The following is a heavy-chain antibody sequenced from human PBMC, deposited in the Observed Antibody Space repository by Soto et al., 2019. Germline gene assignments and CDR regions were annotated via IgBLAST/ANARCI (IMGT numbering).Heavy chain of an antibody. D-gene: IGHD3-16*02. CDR2: ISAYNGNT. CDR1: GYTFTSYG. J-gene: IGHJ5*02. V-gene: IGHV1-18*01. CDR3: ARACIVEVIACPQNWLDP. Sequence: ASVKVSCKASGYTFTSYGISWLRQAPGQGLEWMGWISAYNGNTNYAQKLQGRVTMTTDTSTSTDYMELRSLRSDDTAVYYCARACIVEVIACPQNWLDPWGQGTLVTVSS.